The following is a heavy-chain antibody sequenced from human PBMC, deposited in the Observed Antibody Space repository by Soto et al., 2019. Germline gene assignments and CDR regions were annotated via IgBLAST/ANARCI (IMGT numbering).Heavy chain of an antibody. CDR1: GFPFSSYG. V-gene: IGHV3-23*01. J-gene: IGHJ5*02. D-gene: IGHD1-1*01. CDR3: ANPTGTAPWFDP. CDR2: ISGSGDGT. Sequence: PGGSLRLSCAASGFPFSSYGMSWVRQAPGKGLEWVSGISGSGDGTYYADSVKGRFTISRDNSKNTLYLQMKSLRAEDTAVYYCANPTGTAPWFDPWGQGTLVTVSS.